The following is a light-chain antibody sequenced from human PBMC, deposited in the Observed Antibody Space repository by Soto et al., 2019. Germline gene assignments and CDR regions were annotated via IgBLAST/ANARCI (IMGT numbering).Light chain of an antibody. Sequence: EIFLTKSPGTLSLSQWEIATLSCRASQSVSSSQLAWYQQKPGQAPRLLMYGASSRATGIPDRLSGSGSGTDFTLTISRLEPEDFAVYYCQQYGSSPITFGQGTRLEIK. CDR3: QQYGSSPIT. V-gene: IGKV3-20*01. J-gene: IGKJ5*01. CDR2: GAS. CDR1: QSVSSSQ.